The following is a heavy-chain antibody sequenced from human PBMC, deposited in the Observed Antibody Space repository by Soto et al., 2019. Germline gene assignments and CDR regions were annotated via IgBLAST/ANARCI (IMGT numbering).Heavy chain of an antibody. J-gene: IGHJ5*02. CDR3: ARAGGGYSYGWGADWFDP. V-gene: IGHV3-20*01. CDR2: INWNGGST. CDR1: GFTFDDYG. D-gene: IGHD5-18*01. Sequence: DVQLVESGGGVVRPGGSLRLSCAASGFTFDDYGMSWVRQAPGKGLEWVSGINWNGGSTGYADSVKGRFTISRDNAKNSLYLQMNSLRAEDTALYHCARAGGGYSYGWGADWFDPWGQGTLVTVSS.